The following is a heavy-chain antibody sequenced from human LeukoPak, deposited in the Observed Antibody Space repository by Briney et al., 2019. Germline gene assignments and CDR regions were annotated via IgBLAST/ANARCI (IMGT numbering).Heavy chain of an antibody. CDR2: IHPSTGNP. V-gene: IGHV7-4-1*02. J-gene: IGHJ4*02. CDR1: GYTFTNYA. D-gene: IGHD3-16*02. Sequence: PVASVKVSCKASGYTFTNYAMNWVRQAPGQGLEWMGWIHPSTGNPTYAQGFTRRFVFSLDTSVSTTYLQISSLKAEDTAVYFCARAFQSLGGLSLPDYWGQGTLVTVSS. CDR3: ARAFQSLGGLSLPDY.